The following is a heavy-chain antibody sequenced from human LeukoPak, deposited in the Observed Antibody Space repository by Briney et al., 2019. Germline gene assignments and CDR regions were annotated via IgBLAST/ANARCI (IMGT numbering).Heavy chain of an antibody. V-gene: IGHV1-69*10. Sequence: ASVKVSCKASGGTFSSYGITWVRQAPGQGLEWMGGISPILGTANSAQKFQDRVTITADKSTSTSYMELSSLRSEDTAVYYCARVPPVRAQLWSIGNYYYYMDVWGKGTTVTVSS. CDR1: GGTFSSYG. CDR2: ISPILGTA. D-gene: IGHD5-18*01. CDR3: ARVPPVRAQLWSIGNYYYYMDV. J-gene: IGHJ6*03.